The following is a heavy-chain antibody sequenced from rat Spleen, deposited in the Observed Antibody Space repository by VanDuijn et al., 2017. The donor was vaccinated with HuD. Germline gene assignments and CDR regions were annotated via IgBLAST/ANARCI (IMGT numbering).Heavy chain of an antibody. CDR2: ISYDGGST. V-gene: IGHV5-7*01. D-gene: IGHD1-12*03. CDR1: GFTFSSFP. J-gene: IGHJ1*01. CDR3: ARQGYLRDWYFDL. Sequence: EVQLVESGGGLVQPGRSLKLSCAASGFTFSSFPMAWVRQAPKKGLEWVATISYDGGSTYYRDSVKGRFTTSRDNAKSTLYLQMDSLRSEDTATYYCARQGYLRDWYFDLWGPGTMVTVSS.